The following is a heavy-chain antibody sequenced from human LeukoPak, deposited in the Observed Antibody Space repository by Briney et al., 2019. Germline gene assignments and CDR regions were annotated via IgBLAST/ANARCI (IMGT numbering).Heavy chain of an antibody. Sequence: GGSLRLSCAASGFTFSSYAMHWVRQAPGKRLEYLSAVSSDGDSTYYANSVKGRFTISRDNSKNTLYLQMGSLRAEDMAVYYRSRRGGYYFDYWGQGTLVTVSS. D-gene: IGHD3-10*01. CDR1: GFTFSSYA. J-gene: IGHJ4*02. V-gene: IGHV3-64*01. CDR3: SRRGGYYFDY. CDR2: VSSDGDST.